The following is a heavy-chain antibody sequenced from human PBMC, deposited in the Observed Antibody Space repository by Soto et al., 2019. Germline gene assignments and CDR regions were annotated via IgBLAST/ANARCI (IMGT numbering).Heavy chain of an antibody. D-gene: IGHD3-3*01. CDR1: GFTFSSYG. CDR2: IWYDGSNK. J-gene: IGHJ4*02. CDR3: ARETEIYYDFWSGYPHTPDY. V-gene: IGHV3-33*01. Sequence: QVQLVESGGGVVQPGRSLRLSCAASGFTFSSYGMHWVRQAPGKGLEWVADIWYDGSNKYYADSVKGRFTISRDNSKNTLYLQMNSLRAEDTAVYYCARETEIYYDFWSGYPHTPDYWGQGTLVTVSS.